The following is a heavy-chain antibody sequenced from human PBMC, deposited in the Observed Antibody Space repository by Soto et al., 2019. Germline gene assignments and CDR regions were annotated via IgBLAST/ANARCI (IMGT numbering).Heavy chain of an antibody. CDR3: ARETDTILEENYYYYGMDV. Sequence: QVQLQESGPGLVKPSQTLSLTCTVSGGSISSGDYYWSWIRQPPGKGLEWIGYIYYSGSTYYNPSLKSRVTISVDTSKNQFSLKLSSVTAADTAVYYCARETDTILEENYYYYGMDVWGQGTTVTASS. CDR2: IYYSGST. V-gene: IGHV4-30-4*01. CDR1: GGSISSGDYY. J-gene: IGHJ6*02. D-gene: IGHD3-3*01.